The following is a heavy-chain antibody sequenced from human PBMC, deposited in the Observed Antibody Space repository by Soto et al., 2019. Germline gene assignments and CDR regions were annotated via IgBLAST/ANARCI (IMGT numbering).Heavy chain of an antibody. D-gene: IGHD6-13*01. J-gene: IGHJ4*02. CDR1: GFTFSSYA. CDR3: ASGTWEQLVLY. V-gene: IGHV3-30-3*01. CDR2: ISYDGSNK. Sequence: QVQLVESGGGVVQPGRSLRLSCAASGFTFSSYAMHWVRQAPGKGLEWVAVISYDGSNKYYADSVKGRFTISRDNSKNTLYLQMNSLRAEDTAVYYCASGTWEQLVLYWGQGTLVTVSS.